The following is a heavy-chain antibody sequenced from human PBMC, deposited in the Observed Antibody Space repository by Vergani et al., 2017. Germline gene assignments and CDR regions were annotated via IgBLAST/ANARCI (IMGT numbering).Heavy chain of an antibody. D-gene: IGHD3-22*01. CDR3: ARVGGYDEGDAFRIGYFDS. CDR2: IDHSGST. J-gene: IGHJ4*02. V-gene: IGHV4-38-2*02. Sequence: QVQLQESGPGLVKPSETLSLTCTVSGYSISSGYYWGWIRQPPGKGLEWIGSIDHSGSTYYNPSLKSRVTISVDTSKNQFSLKRSTVTAADAAVYYCARVGGYDEGDAFRIGYFDSWGPGILVTVSS. CDR1: GYSISSGYY.